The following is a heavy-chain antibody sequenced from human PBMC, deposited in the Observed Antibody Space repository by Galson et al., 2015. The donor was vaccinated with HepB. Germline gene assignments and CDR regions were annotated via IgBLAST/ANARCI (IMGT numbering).Heavy chain of an antibody. J-gene: IGHJ4*02. Sequence: SCKASGYTFTSYGISWVRQAPGQGLEWMGWISAYNGNTNYAQKLQGRVTMTTDTSTSTAYMELRSLRSDDTAVYYCARENPGIAVAGSDYWGQGTLVTVSP. CDR2: ISAYNGNT. V-gene: IGHV1-18*04. CDR3: ARENPGIAVAGSDY. CDR1: GYTFTSYG. D-gene: IGHD6-19*01.